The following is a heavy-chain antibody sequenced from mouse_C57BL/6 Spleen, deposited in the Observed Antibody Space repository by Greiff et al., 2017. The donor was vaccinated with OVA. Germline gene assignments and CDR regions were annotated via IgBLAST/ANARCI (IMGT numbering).Heavy chain of an antibody. J-gene: IGHJ4*01. D-gene: IGHD1-1*01. CDR3: ARLDTTVVAENYYAMDY. V-gene: IGHV1-59*01. CDR2: IDPSDSYT. Sequence: VQLKQPGAELVRPGTSVKLSCKASGYTFTSYWMHWVKQRPGQGLEWIGVIDPSDSYTNYNQKFKGKATLTVDTSSSTAYSQLSSLTSDDSAVYYCARLDTTVVAENYYAMDYWGQGTSVTVSS. CDR1: GYTFTSYW.